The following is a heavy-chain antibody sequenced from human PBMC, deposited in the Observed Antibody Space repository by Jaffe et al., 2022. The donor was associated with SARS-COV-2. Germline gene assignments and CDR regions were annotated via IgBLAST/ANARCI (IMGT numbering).Heavy chain of an antibody. Sequence: QVQLQQSGPGLVKPSQTLSLTCAISGDSVSSNSAAWNWIRLSPSRGLEWLGRTYYRSKWFNDYAVSVSSRITINPDTSKNQFSLQLNSVTPEDTALYYCARGYCDPGTCYTDGAFDIWGLGTMVTVSS. CDR3: ARGYCDPGTCYTDGAFDI. J-gene: IGHJ3*02. D-gene: IGHD2-15*01. CDR1: GDSVSSNSAA. V-gene: IGHV6-1*01. CDR2: TYYRSKWFN.